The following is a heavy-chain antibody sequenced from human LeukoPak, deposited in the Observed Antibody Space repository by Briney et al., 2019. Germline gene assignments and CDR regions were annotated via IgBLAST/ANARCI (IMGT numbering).Heavy chain of an antibody. D-gene: IGHD3-3*01. Sequence: GASVKVSCKASGYTFTSYGISWVRQAPGQGLEWMGWISAYNGNTNYAQKLQGRVTMTTDTSTSTAYMELRSLRSDDTAVYYCASGDWYYDFWSGYQLDYWGQGTLVTVSS. CDR2: ISAYNGNT. V-gene: IGHV1-18*01. CDR1: GYTFTSYG. J-gene: IGHJ4*02. CDR3: ASGDWYYDFWSGYQLDY.